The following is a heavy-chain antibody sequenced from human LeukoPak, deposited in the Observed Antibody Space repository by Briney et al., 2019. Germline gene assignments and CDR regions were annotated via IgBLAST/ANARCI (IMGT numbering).Heavy chain of an antibody. V-gene: IGHV3-7*01. CDR2: MKQDGREK. CDR3: ARESHGDYVDY. CDR1: GFIFSNYW. D-gene: IGHD4-17*01. J-gene: IGHJ4*02. Sequence: GGSLRLSCVASGFIFSNYWMSWVRQVPGKGLEWVANMKQDGREKYLVDSVRGRFTISRDNAKNSLYLQMNSLRAEDTAVYYCARESHGDYVDYWGQGTLVTVSS.